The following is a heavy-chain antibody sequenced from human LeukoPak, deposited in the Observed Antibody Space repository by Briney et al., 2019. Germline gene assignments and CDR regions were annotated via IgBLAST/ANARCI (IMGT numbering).Heavy chain of an antibody. V-gene: IGHV3-30*03. D-gene: IGHD6-19*01. CDR3: AHSKAVAGFGTFDF. CDR2: ISDDGSNK. CDR1: GVTFSSYG. Sequence: GRSLRLSCAASGVTFSSYGMHWVRQAPGKGLEWVAVISDDGSNKYYGDSVKGRFTISRDNSKNTLYLQMNSLRAEDTAVYYCAHSKAVAGFGTFDFWGQGTLVTVSS. J-gene: IGHJ4*02.